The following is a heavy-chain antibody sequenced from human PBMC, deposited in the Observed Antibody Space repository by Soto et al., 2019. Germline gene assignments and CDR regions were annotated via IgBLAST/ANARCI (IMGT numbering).Heavy chain of an antibody. V-gene: IGHV1-46*01. CDR2: INPSGGRT. J-gene: IGHJ4*02. D-gene: IGHD3-10*01. CDR1: GYTFTSYY. CDR3: ARGTDYYGSGSYRHY. Sequence: QVQLVQSGAEVKKPGASVKVSCKASGYTFTSYYMHWVRQAPGQGLEWMGIINPSGGRTSYAQKFQGRVTMTRDTSTSTVYMELSSLRSEDTAVYYGARGTDYYGSGSYRHYWGQGTLVTVSS.